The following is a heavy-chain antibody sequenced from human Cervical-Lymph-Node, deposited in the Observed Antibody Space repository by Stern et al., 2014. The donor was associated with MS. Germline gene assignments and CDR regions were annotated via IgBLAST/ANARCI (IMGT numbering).Heavy chain of an antibody. Sequence: QVQLAQSGAEVKQPGSSGKVSCKASGGTVSSHTISWVRQAPGQGLAWVGRVIPLLGVTNYVQRLQGRITITADEATSTTYMELRGLRSEDTAVYFCARDRSSNKWFNDAFDVWGQGTMVTVSS. J-gene: IGHJ3*01. D-gene: IGHD3-22*01. CDR2: VIPLLGVT. CDR1: GGTVSSHT. CDR3: ARDRSSNKWFNDAFDV. V-gene: IGHV1-69*08.